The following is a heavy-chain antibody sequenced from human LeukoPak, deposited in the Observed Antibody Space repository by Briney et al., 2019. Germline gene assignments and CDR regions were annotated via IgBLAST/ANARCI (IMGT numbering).Heavy chain of an antibody. Sequence: GGSLRLSCAASGFTIGPYAMYWVRHGPGRGLEWVSVIKADGSGTFYADSVRGRFTTSRDNSKNSLYLQMNSLTSEDTALYYCATWAFYHNLDVWGQGTTVIVSS. CDR1: GFTIGPYA. V-gene: IGHV3-43*02. CDR3: ATWAFYHNLDV. D-gene: IGHD2/OR15-2a*01. CDR2: IKADGSGT. J-gene: IGHJ6*02.